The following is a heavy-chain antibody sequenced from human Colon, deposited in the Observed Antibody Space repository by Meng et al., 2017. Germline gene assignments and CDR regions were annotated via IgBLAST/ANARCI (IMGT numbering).Heavy chain of an antibody. CDR3: VRNDHCTSGTCYPHFDY. CDR2: IHSYGST. J-gene: IGHJ4*02. CDR1: GGIINIGVW. V-gene: IGHV4-4*02. D-gene: IGHD2-15*01. Sequence: KVLGPRLVAPSGPLFLTGAVSGGIINIGVWWSWVRQAPGKGLEWIGEIHSYGSTNYNPSLKSRLTLSLDKSNNQFSLSLSSVTAADTAVYYCVRNDHCTSGTCYPHFDYWGQGTLVTVSS.